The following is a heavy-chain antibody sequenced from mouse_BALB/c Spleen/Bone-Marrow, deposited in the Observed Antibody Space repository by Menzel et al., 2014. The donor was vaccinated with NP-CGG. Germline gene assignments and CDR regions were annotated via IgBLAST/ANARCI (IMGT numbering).Heavy chain of an antibody. Sequence: VKLMESGAELVRPGSSVKISCKASGYAFSSYWMNWVKQRPGQGLEWIGQIYPGDGDTNYNGKFKGKATLTADKSSSTAYMQLSSLTSGDSAVYFCARDDGFAYWGQGTLVTVSA. D-gene: IGHD2-12*01. CDR1: GYAFSSYW. V-gene: IGHV1-80*01. CDR3: ARDDGFAY. J-gene: IGHJ3*01. CDR2: IYPGDGDT.